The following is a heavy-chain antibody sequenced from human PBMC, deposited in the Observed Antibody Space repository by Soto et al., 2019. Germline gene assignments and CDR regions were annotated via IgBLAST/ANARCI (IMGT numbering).Heavy chain of an antibody. CDR1: GFTFSTYW. J-gene: IGHJ4*02. V-gene: IGHV3-48*02. CDR2: VSSSSSTI. Sequence: GGSLRLSCAASGFTFSTYWMHCIRQVPGKGLEWVSYVSSSSSTIYYADSVKGRFTISRDNAKNSLYLQMNSLRDEDTAVYYCARDGEGPIDCWGQGTLVTVSS. CDR3: ARDGEGPIDC. D-gene: IGHD3-10*01.